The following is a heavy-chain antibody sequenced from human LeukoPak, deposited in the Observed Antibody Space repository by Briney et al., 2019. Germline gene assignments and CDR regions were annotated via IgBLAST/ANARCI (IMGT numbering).Heavy chain of an antibody. J-gene: IGHJ5*02. CDR2: ISGSGGST. V-gene: IGHV3-23*01. CDR1: GFTFSSYA. CDR3: AKRGHYYDSPPSPLFDP. D-gene: IGHD3-22*01. Sequence: GGSLRLSRAASGFTFSSYAMSWVRQAPGKGLEWVSAISGSGGSTYYADSVKGRFTISRDNSKNTLYLQMNSLRAEDTAVYYCAKRGHYYDSPPSPLFDPWGQGTLVTVSS.